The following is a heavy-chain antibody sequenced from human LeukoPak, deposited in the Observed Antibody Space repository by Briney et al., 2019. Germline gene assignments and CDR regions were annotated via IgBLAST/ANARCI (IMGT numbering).Heavy chain of an antibody. Sequence: SVKLSCKSSGGTLTSYATSWVREPPAQGLEWMGGIITIFGGANYAHKFQVRATFTTEESTSRAHMAQSSLRSEDTAVYYCAREAGCSGCSCYSHYYDYMDVWGKGTTVTVSS. CDR2: IITIFGGA. V-gene: IGHV1-69*05. D-gene: IGHD2-15*01. CDR1: GGTLTSYA. J-gene: IGHJ6*03. CDR3: AREAGCSGCSCYSHYYDYMDV.